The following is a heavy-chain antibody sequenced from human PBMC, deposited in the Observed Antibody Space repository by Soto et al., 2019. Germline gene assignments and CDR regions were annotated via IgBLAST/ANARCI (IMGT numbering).Heavy chain of an antibody. J-gene: IGHJ4*02. Sequence: GGSLRLSCAASGFTFSSYAMHWVRQAPGKGLEWVAVISYDGSNKYYADSVKGRFTISRDNSKNTLYLQMNSLRAEDTAVYYCARGGSRYRYSSYFDYWGQGTLVTVSS. D-gene: IGHD3-16*02. CDR2: ISYDGSNK. V-gene: IGHV3-30-3*01. CDR3: ARGGSRYRYSSYFDY. CDR1: GFTFSSYA.